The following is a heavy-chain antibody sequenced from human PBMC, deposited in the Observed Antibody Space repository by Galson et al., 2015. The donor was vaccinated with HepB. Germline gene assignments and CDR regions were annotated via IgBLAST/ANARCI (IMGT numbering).Heavy chain of an antibody. D-gene: IGHD1-26*01. CDR3: AREGSGSNYFYYYGMDV. CDR2: INAGNGNT. CDR1: GYTFTTCA. J-gene: IGHJ6*02. Sequence: SVKVSCKASGYTFTTCAIHWVRQAPGQRLEWMGWINAGNGNTKYSQKFQDRVTITRDTSANTASMELSSLRSEDTAVYYCAREGSGSNYFYYYGMDVWGQGTTVTVSS. V-gene: IGHV1-3*01.